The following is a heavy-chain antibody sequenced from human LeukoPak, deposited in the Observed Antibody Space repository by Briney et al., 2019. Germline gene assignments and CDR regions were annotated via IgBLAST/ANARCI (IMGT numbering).Heavy chain of an antibody. Sequence: PGGSLRLSCAASGFTFSTYGMHWVCQAPGKGLEWVAVIWSDGSNKYYADSVKGRFTISRDNSKNTLYLQMNSLRAEDTAVYYCARRRYSVYDFDYWGQGTLVTVSS. CDR2: IWSDGSNK. CDR3: ARRRYSVYDFDY. V-gene: IGHV3-33*01. J-gene: IGHJ4*02. D-gene: IGHD5/OR15-5a*01. CDR1: GFTFSTYG.